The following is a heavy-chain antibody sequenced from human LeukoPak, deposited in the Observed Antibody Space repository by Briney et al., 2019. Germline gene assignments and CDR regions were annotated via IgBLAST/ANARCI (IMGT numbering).Heavy chain of an antibody. CDR3: ARNVSTGYFDY. V-gene: IGHV4-39*01. CDR1: GGSISSTTSY. Sequence: PSETLSLTCTVSGGSISSTTSYWGWIRQPPGKGLEWIGSIYYSGSTHYNPSLRSRITISVDTSKNQFSLQLRSVTAADTAVYYCARNVSTGYFDYWGQGTLATVSS. J-gene: IGHJ4*02. CDR2: IYYSGST. D-gene: IGHD3-22*01.